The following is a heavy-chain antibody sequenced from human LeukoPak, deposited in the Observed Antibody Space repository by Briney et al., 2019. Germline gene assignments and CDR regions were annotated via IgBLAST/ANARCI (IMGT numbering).Heavy chain of an antibody. CDR3: ASGIAYYQPSKNAFDF. CDR1: GVSISNAGYL. CDR2: IYDSEGT. V-gene: IGHV4-30-2*01. D-gene: IGHD2-2*01. J-gene: IGHJ3*01. Sequence: SETQSLTCTVSGVSISNAGYLWSWIRQPPGKGLEYIGYIYDSEGTYYNPSLKSRVTVSVDRSKNQFSLKVYSVSAADTAVYYCASGIAYYQPSKNAFDFWGQGTMVIVSS.